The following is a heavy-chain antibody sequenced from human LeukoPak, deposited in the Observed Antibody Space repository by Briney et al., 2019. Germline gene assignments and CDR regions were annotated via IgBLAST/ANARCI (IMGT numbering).Heavy chain of an antibody. D-gene: IGHD4-23*01. V-gene: IGHV1-18*01. CDR1: GYTFTSYG. CDR3: ARLGGNDYGGNHFDY. CDR2: ISAYNGNT. Sequence: ASVQVSCKASGYTFTSYGISWVRQAPGQGLEWMGWISAYNGNTNYAQKLQGRVTMTTDTSTSTAYMELRSLRSDDTAVYYCARLGGNDYGGNHFDYWGQGTLVTVSS. J-gene: IGHJ4*02.